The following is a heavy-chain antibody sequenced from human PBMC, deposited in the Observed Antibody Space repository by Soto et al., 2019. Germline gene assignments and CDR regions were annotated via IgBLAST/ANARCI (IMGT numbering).Heavy chain of an antibody. V-gene: IGHV4-31*03. CDR2: IYYSGST. Sequence: TPSLTCTVSGGSISSCCYYWSWIRQHTGKGLEWIGYIYYSGSTYYNPSLKSRVTISVDTSKNQFSLKLSSVTAADTAVYYCASTGGYYDILTGYYPNWFDPWGQGTLVTVSS. D-gene: IGHD3-9*01. CDR1: GGSISSCCYY. CDR3: ASTGGYYDILTGYYPNWFDP. J-gene: IGHJ5*02.